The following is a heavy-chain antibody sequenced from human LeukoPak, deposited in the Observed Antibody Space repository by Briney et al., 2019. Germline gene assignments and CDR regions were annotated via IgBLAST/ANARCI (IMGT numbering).Heavy chain of an antibody. J-gene: IGHJ4*02. CDR3: ARDAPRPGSYYKPIDY. D-gene: IGHD3-10*01. CDR2: IYSGGST. V-gene: IGHV3-66*01. CDR1: GFTVSSNY. Sequence: PGGSLRLSCAASGFTVSSNYMSWVRQAPGKGLEWVSAIYSGGSTYYADSVKGRFTISRDNSKNTLYLQMNSLRAEDTAAYYCARDAPRPGSYYKPIDYWGQGTLVTVSS.